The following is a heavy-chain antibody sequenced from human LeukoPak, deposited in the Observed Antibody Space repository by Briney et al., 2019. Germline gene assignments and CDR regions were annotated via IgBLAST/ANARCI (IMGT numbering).Heavy chain of an antibody. CDR1: GGSISSYY. V-gene: IGHV4-59*12. CDR3: ARVRCSGGSCPYYYYYYYMDV. Sequence: SETLSLTCTVSGGSISSYYWSWIRQPPGKGLEWIGYIYYSGSTNYNPSLKSRVTISVDTSKNQFSLTLSSVTAADTAVYYCARVRCSGGSCPYYYYYYYMDVWGKGTTVTVSS. J-gene: IGHJ6*03. D-gene: IGHD2-15*01. CDR2: IYYSGST.